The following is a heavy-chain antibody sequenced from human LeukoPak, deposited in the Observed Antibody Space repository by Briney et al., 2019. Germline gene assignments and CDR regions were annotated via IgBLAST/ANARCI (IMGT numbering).Heavy chain of an antibody. CDR2: MNPNSGNT. J-gene: IGHJ6*03. Sequence: ASVKVSCKASGYTFTSYDINWVRQATGQGLEWMGWMNPNSGNTGYAQKFQGRVTMTRNTSISTAYMEPSSLRSEDTAVYYCARTPIVVLTARTDKYYYYMDVWGKGTTVTVSS. V-gene: IGHV1-8*01. CDR1: GYTFTSYD. D-gene: IGHD2-21*02. CDR3: ARTPIVVLTARTDKYYYYMDV.